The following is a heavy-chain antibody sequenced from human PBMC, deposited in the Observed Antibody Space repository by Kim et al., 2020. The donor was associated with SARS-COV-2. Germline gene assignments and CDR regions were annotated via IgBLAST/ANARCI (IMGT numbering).Heavy chain of an antibody. CDR2: IKHDVSDT. CDR1: GFTFSSSW. D-gene: IGHD1-1*01. Sequence: GGSLRLSCAASGFTFSSSWMSWVRQTPGKGLEWVAHIKHDVSDTYFVDAVTGRVTISIYNADTTLYLHLNSLSPKIAAAYYYSSNQTSYNTYYYYYYG. J-gene: IGHJ6*01. CDR3: SSNQTSYNTYYYYYYG. V-gene: IGHV3-7*01.